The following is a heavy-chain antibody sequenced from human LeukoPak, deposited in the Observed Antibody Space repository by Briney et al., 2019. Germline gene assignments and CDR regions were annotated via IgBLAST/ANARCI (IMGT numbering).Heavy chain of an antibody. J-gene: IGHJ4*02. V-gene: IGHV3-23*01. CDR3: AIYQQQPRLGSDY. CDR2: INSSGNET. CDR1: GFSFSSYF. Sequence: GGSLRLSCAASGFSFSSYFMTWARQPPGKGLEWVSEINSSGNETHYADSVRGRFTISRDNSKNTLFLQLNSMRADDTAIYYCAIYQQQPRLGSDYWGREPWSPSPQ. D-gene: IGHD6-13*01.